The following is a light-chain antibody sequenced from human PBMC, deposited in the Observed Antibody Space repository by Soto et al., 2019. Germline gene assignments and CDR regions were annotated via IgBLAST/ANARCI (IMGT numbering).Light chain of an antibody. CDR3: SSYTSSSTPYV. CDR2: EVS. Sequence: QSVLTQPASVSGSPGQSITISCTGTSSDVGGYNYVSWYQLHPGKAPKLIIYEVSHRPSGASNHFSGYKSGNTASLTISGLQAEDEADYYCSSYTSSSTPYVFGTGTKVTVL. V-gene: IGLV2-14*01. CDR1: SSDVGGYNY. J-gene: IGLJ1*01.